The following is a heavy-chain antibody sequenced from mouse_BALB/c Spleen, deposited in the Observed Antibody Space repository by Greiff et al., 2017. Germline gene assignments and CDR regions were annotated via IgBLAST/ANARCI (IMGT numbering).Heavy chain of an antibody. J-gene: IGHJ4*01. CDR2: ISYSGST. CDR3: AILRPNYYAMDY. Sequence: VQLQQSGPGLVKPSQSLSLTCTVTGYSITSDYAWNWIRQFPGNKLEWMGYISYSGSTSYNPSLKSRISITRDTSKNQFFLQLNSVTTEDTATYYCAILRPNYYAMDYWGQGTSVTVSS. V-gene: IGHV3-2*02. CDR1: GYSITSDYA. D-gene: IGHD1-2*01.